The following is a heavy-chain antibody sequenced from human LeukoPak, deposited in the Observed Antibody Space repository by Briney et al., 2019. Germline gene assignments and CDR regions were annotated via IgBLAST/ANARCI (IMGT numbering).Heavy chain of an antibody. D-gene: IGHD6-13*01. CDR1: GFTYSDYY. J-gene: IGHJ4*02. CDR3: SRGMSYHLY. Sequence: PGGSLRLSCVASGFTYSDYYMSWIRQAPGKGLEWVSYISSSSSYRNYADSVKGRFTISRDNAGNSLYLQMNSLRAEDTAVYYCSRGMSYHLYWGQGTLVTVST. CDR2: ISSSSSYR. V-gene: IGHV3-11*06.